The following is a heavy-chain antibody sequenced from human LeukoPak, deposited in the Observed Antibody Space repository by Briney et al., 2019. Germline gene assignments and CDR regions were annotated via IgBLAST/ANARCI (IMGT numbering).Heavy chain of an antibody. CDR1: GFTFSSYS. CDR3: AVGWDSATLDY. V-gene: IGHV3-21*01. CDR2: ISSSSSYI. D-gene: IGHD2-15*01. Sequence: GGSLRLSCAASGFTFSSYSMNWVRQAPGKGLEWVSSISSSSSYIYYADSVKGRFTISRDNAKNSLYLQMNSLRAEDTAVYCCAVGWDSATLDYWGQGTLVTVSS. J-gene: IGHJ4*02.